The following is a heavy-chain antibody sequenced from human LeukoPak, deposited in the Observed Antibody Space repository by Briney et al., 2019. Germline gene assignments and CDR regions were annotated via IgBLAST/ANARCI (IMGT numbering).Heavy chain of an antibody. CDR2: INPSGGST. J-gene: IGHJ4*02. Sequence: ASVKVSCKASGYTFTSYYMHWVRQAPGQGPEWMGIINPSGGSTSYAQKFQGRVTMTRDTSTSTAYMELRSLRSDDTAVYYCARDEYCSSTSCSNYFDYWGQGTLVTVSS. CDR3: ARDEYCSSTSCSNYFDY. D-gene: IGHD2-2*01. V-gene: IGHV1-46*01. CDR1: GYTFTSYY.